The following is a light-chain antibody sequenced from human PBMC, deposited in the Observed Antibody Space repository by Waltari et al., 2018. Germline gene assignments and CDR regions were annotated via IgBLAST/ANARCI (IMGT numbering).Light chain of an antibody. J-gene: IGLJ3*02. CDR3: YSRDSSGNHLV. CDR1: SLRSYY. CDR2: GKN. V-gene: IGLV3-19*01. Sequence: SSELTQDPAVSVALGQTVRITCQGDSLRSYYESGYQQKPGQAPVLVIYGKNNRPSGIPDRFSGSSSGNTASLTITGAQAEDEADYYCYSRDSSGNHLVFGGGTKLTVL.